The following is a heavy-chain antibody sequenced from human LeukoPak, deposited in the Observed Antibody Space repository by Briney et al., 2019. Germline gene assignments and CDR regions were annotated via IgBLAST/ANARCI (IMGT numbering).Heavy chain of an antibody. CDR2: IWYDGSNK. CDR1: GFTFSSYG. V-gene: IGHV3-33*01. CDR3: ARDSLGYCSGGSCLNWFDP. D-gene: IGHD2-15*01. J-gene: IGHJ5*02. Sequence: GGSLRLSCAASGFTFSSYGMHWVRQAPGKGLEWVAVIWYDGSNKYYADSVKGRFTISRDNSKSTLYLQMNSLRAEDTAVYYCARDSLGYCSGGSCLNWFDPWGQGTLVTVSS.